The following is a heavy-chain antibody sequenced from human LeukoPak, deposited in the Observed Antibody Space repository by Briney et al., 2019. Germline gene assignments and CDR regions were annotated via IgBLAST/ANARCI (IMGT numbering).Heavy chain of an antibody. CDR2: IYTSGST. CDR3: AREGGSDYVWGSYRRKNWFDP. CDR1: GGSISSYY. V-gene: IGHV4-4*07. D-gene: IGHD3-16*02. Sequence: SETLSLTCTVSGGSISSYYWSWIRQPAGKGLEWIGRIYTSGSTNYNPSLKSRVTMSVDTSKNQFSLKLSSVTAADTAVYYCAREGGSDYVWGSYRRKNWFDPWGQGTLVTVSS. J-gene: IGHJ5*02.